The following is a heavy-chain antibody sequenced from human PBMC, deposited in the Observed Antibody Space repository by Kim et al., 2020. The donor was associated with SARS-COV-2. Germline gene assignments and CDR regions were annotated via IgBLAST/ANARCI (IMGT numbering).Heavy chain of an antibody. CDR2: IIPIFGTA. J-gene: IGHJ4*02. D-gene: IGHD3-9*01. Sequence: SVKVSCKASGGTFSSYAISWVRQAPGQGLEWMGGIIPIFGTANYAQKFQGRVTITADESTSTAYMELSSLRSEDTAVYYCARGLRYFDQGDYDIPYFDRYYFDYWGQGTLVTVSS. V-gene: IGHV1-69*13. CDR1: GGTFSSYA. CDR3: ARGLRYFDQGDYDIPYFDRYYFDY.